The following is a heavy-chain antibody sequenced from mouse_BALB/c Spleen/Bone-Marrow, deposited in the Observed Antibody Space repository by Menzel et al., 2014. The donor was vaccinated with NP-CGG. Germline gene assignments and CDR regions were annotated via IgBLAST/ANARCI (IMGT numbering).Heavy chain of an antibody. CDR1: GYTFISYW. CDR3: ARSPRRSNTGYAMDY. CDR2: IDPSDTET. Sequence: VQLQQSGAELVKPGAPVNLSCKASGYTFISYWMNWVKQRPGRGLEWLGRIDPSDTETHYNQKFKNMATLTVNKSSSTTYIVLSRMTSVHSAVSYSARSPRRSNTGYAMDYWGQGTSVTVSS. V-gene: IGHV1S72*01. D-gene: IGHD6-1*01. J-gene: IGHJ4*01.